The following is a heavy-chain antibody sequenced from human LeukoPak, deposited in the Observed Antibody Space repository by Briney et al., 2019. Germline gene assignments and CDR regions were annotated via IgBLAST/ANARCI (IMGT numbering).Heavy chain of an antibody. D-gene: IGHD6-13*01. J-gene: IGHJ5*02. Sequence: PGGSLRLSCAASGFTFSSYAMSWVRQAPGKGLEWVAGISGSGGSTYYADSVKGRFTISRDNSKNTLYLQMNSLRAEDTAVYYCAKGPYSSSWYAGWFDPWGQGTLVTVSS. CDR2: ISGSGGST. V-gene: IGHV3-23*01. CDR1: GFTFSSYA. CDR3: AKGPYSSSWYAGWFDP.